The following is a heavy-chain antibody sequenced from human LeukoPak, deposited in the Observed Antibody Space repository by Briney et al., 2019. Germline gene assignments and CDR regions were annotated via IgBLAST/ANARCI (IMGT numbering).Heavy chain of an antibody. CDR2: ISYDGSNK. CDR1: GFTFSCYA. J-gene: IGHJ4*02. V-gene: IGHV3-30*07. D-gene: IGHD3-22*01. CDR3: AKTNGYYSD. Sequence: GGPLRLSCAASGFTFSCYAMHGARQAPGKGLEWVAVISYDGSNKYYADSVKGRFTISRDNSKNSLSLQVSSLRAEDTAVYYCAKTNGYYSDWGQGTLVTVSS.